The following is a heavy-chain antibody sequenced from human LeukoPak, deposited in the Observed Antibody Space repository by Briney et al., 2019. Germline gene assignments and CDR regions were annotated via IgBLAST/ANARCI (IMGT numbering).Heavy chain of an antibody. Sequence: SETLSLTCAVYGGSFSGYYWSWIRQPPGKGLEWIGEINHSGSTNYNPSLKSRVTISVDTSKNQFSLKLSSVTAADTAVYYCARGGMRYYGSGSYYTNYYYYGMDVWGQGTTVTVSS. J-gene: IGHJ6*02. V-gene: IGHV4-34*01. CDR2: INHSGST. CDR1: GGSFSGYY. D-gene: IGHD3-10*01. CDR3: ARGGMRYYGSGSYYTNYYYYGMDV.